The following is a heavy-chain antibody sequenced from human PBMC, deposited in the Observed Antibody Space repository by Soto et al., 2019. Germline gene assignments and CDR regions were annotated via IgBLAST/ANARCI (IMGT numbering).Heavy chain of an antibody. V-gene: IGHV4-31*03. CDR3: ARCRDAFGFDS. D-gene: IGHD2-15*01. Sequence: SETLSLTCNVSGGSIKSGGYYWGWIRQPPGKGLEWIGDIHYRGRTSYNPSLESRASISLDTSGHHFSLKLTAVTAADTAVYYCARCRDAFGFDSWGQGTLVTVSS. CDR1: GGSIKSGGYY. CDR2: IHYRGRT. J-gene: IGHJ4*02.